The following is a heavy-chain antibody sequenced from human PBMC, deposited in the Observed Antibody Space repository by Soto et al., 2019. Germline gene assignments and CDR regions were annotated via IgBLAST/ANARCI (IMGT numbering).Heavy chain of an antibody. J-gene: IGHJ4*02. CDR3: AKAGDYHGSESYFPLDY. CDR2: LSGSGGRT. V-gene: IGHV3-23*01. Sequence: EVQLLESGGVLVQPGGSLRLSCAASGFTFSTYAMTWVRQAPGKGLEWVSSLSGSGGRTYYADSLKGRFTISRDNSKNTLYLQTNSLRAEDTAVYYGAKAGDYHGSESYFPLDYWGQGTLVPVSS. D-gene: IGHD3-10*01. CDR1: GFTFSTYA.